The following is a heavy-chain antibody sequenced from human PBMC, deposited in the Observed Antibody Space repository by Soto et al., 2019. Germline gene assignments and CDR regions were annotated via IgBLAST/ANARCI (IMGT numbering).Heavy chain of an antibody. Sequence: QVQLEQSGAEVKETGSSVKVSCKASGGTFSTSAISWVRQAPGQGLEWMGGIMPIFRTPDYAQKFQGRVTVTADESTSTAYMELSGLRSDDTAVYYCARDKDRPQLGGNYYYILDVWGQGTTVTVSS. J-gene: IGHJ6*02. CDR1: GGTFSTSA. V-gene: IGHV1-69*12. CDR2: IMPIFRTP. D-gene: IGHD3-3*02. CDR3: ARDKDRPQLGGNYYYILDV.